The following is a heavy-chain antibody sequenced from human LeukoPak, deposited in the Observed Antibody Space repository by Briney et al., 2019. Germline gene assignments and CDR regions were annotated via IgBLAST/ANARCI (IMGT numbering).Heavy chain of an antibody. CDR2: IKSKTDGGTT. CDR1: GFTFRNAW. CDR3: TTGRPLRWFGELLSNWFDP. V-gene: IGHV3-15*01. Sequence: GGSLRLSCAASGFTFRNAWMSWVRQAPGKGLEWVGRIKSKTDGGTTDYAAPVKGRFTISRDDSKNTLYLQMNSLKTEDTAVDYCTTGRPLRWFGELLSNWFDPWGQGTLVTVSS. D-gene: IGHD3-10*01. J-gene: IGHJ5*02.